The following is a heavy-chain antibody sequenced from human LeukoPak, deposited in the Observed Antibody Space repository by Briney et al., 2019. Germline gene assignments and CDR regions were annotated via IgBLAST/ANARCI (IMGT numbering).Heavy chain of an antibody. J-gene: IGHJ4*02. CDR2: INQSGTT. Sequence: SETLSLTCAVYGGSFSGYYWTWIRQPPGKGLEWIGEINQSGTTNYNPSLKSRLTISVDTSKNQFSLKVTSVTAADTAVYYCARGVPPPQYYDSSGYYYYFDSWGQGTLVTVSS. CDR3: ARGVPPPQYYDSSGYYYYFDS. D-gene: IGHD3-22*01. V-gene: IGHV4-34*01. CDR1: GGSFSGYY.